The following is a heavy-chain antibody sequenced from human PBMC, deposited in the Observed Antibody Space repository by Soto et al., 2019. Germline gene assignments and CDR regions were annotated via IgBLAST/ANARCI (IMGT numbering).Heavy chain of an antibody. D-gene: IGHD5-12*01. CDR1: GFIVSNNY. V-gene: IGHV3-53*04. CDR3: ARWCSGYGYDAFDM. Sequence: EVQLVESGGGLVQPGGSLRLSCAASGFIVSNNYMNWVRQAPGKGLEWVSVIYSGGSTYYADSVKGRFAISRHTSKNTVDLQMNSLRAEDTAVYYCARWCSGYGYDAFDMWGQGTVVTVSS. CDR2: IYSGGST. J-gene: IGHJ3*02.